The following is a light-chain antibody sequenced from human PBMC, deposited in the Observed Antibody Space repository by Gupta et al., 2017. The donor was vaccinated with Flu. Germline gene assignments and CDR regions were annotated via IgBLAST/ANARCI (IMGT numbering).Light chain of an antibody. V-gene: IGLV2-14*01. J-gene: IGLJ2*01. CDR3: SSYTSTNTLVV. Sequence: ITISCNGTSSDVGGYNYVSSSRRHPGLVANLMAFECSSDLALLAKRYCGSKSGNTASLTVSGLQAEDEADYYCSSYTSTNTLVVFGAGTKLTVL. CDR1: SSDVGGYNY. CDR2: ECS.